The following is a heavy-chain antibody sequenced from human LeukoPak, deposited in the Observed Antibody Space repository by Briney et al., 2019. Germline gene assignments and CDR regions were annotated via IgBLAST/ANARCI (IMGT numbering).Heavy chain of an antibody. CDR2: INRDGSST. CDR3: ARGGSDTAMAHDY. V-gene: IGHV3-74*01. D-gene: IGHD5-18*01. CDR1: GFTFSIYW. J-gene: IGHJ4*02. Sequence: PGGSLRLSCAASGFTFSIYWMHWVRQAPGKGLVWVSHINRDGSSTTHADSVKGRFTISRDNAKNTLYLQMNSLRAEDTAVYFCARGGSDTAMAHDYWGQGTLVTVSS.